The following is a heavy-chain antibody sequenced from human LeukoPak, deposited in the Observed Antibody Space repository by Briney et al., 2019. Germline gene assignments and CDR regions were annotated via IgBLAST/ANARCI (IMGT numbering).Heavy chain of an antibody. D-gene: IGHD3-3*01. V-gene: IGHV4-59*01. J-gene: IGHJ4*02. CDR2: IYYSGST. Sequence: SETLSLTCTVSGGSISSYYWSWIRQPPGKGLEWIGYIYYSGSTNYNPSLKSRVTVSVDTSKNQFSLKLSSVTAADTAVYYCARTYYDFWSGYFLDYWGQGTLVTVSS. CDR1: GGSISSYY. CDR3: ARTYYDFWSGYFLDY.